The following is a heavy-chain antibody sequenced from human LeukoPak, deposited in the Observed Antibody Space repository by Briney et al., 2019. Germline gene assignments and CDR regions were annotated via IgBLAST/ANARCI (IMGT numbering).Heavy chain of an antibody. Sequence: PSETLSLTCTVSGGSISSSSYYWGWIRQPPGKGLEWIGSIYYSGSTYYNPSLKSRVTISVDTSKNQSSLKLSSVTAADTAVYYCAREGTVRGSYEAYNWFDPWGQGTLVTVSS. J-gene: IGHJ5*02. CDR2: IYYSGST. CDR3: AREGTVRGSYEAYNWFDP. CDR1: GGSISSSSYY. D-gene: IGHD3-16*01. V-gene: IGHV4-39*07.